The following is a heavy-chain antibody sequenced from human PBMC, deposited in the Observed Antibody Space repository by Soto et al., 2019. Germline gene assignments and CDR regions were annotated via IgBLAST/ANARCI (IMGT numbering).Heavy chain of an antibody. CDR2: ISYDGSNK. CDR1: GFTFSSYG. J-gene: IGHJ6*02. Sequence: GGSLRLSCAASGFTFSSYGMHWVRQAPGKGLEWVAVISYDGSNKYYADSVKGRFTISRDNSKNTLYLQMNSLRAEDTAVYYCAKDTVTFYYYYGMVVWGQGTTVTVSS. V-gene: IGHV3-30*18. D-gene: IGHD4-17*01. CDR3: AKDTVTFYYYYGMVV.